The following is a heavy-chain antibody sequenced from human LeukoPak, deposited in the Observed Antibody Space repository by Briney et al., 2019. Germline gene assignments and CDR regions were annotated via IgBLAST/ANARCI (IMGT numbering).Heavy chain of an antibody. D-gene: IGHD1-26*01. J-gene: IGHJ4*02. V-gene: IGHV3-23*01. CDR2: ISGSGGST. Sequence: GGSLRLSCAASGFTFSSYAMSWVRQAPGKGLEWVSAISGSGGSTDYADSVKGRFTIPRDNSKNTLYLQMNSLRAEDTAVYYCAKSGSYSLSYFDYWGQGTLVTVSS. CDR1: GFTFSSYA. CDR3: AKSGSYSLSYFDY.